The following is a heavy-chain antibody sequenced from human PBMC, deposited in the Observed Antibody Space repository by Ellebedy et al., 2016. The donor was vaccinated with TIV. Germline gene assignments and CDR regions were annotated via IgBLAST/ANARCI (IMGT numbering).Heavy chain of an antibody. Sequence: PGGSLRLSCAAYGFTFNNYWMHWVRQAPGEGLAWVSRINGVGTSTSYADSVKGRFIISRDNAKNTVYLEMTRLRAEDTAVYYCAPDVPPESRRGSSDWYMGPGYWGQGVLVTVSS. J-gene: IGHJ4*02. V-gene: IGHV3-74*01. CDR1: GFTFNNYW. CDR3: APDVPPESRRGSSDWYMGPGY. D-gene: IGHD6-19*01. CDR2: INGVGTST.